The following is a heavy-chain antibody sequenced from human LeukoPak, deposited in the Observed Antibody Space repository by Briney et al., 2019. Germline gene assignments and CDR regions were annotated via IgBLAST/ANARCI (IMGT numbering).Heavy chain of an antibody. V-gene: IGHV1-2*06. Sequence: ASVKVSCKASGYTFTGYYMHWVRQAPGQGLEWIGRINPNSGGTNYAQKFQGRVTMTRDTSISTAYMELSRLRSDDTAVYYCARGLAPQYSSGWYSYFDYWGQGTLVTVSS. CDR2: INPNSGGT. CDR3: ARGLAPQYSSGWYSYFDY. CDR1: GYTFTGYY. D-gene: IGHD6-19*01. J-gene: IGHJ4*02.